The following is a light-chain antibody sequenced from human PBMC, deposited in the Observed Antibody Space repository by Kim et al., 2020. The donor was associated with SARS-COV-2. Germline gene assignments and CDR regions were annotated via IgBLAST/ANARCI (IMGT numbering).Light chain of an antibody. J-gene: IGKJ5*01. Sequence: LSPGERATLSCRASQSVSSRCLAWYQQKPGQAPRLFIYGTSSRATGIPDRFSGSGSGTDFTLTISRLEPEDFAVYYCQQYGNLITFGQGTRLEIK. CDR2: GTS. CDR3: QQYGNLIT. V-gene: IGKV3-20*01. CDR1: QSVSSRC.